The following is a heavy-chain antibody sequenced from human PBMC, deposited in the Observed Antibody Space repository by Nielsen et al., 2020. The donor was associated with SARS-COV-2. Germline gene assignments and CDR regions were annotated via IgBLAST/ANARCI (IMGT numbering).Heavy chain of an antibody. V-gene: IGHV1-18*01. Sequence: WVRQAPGQGLEWMGWISAYNGKTNYAQNFQGRVTMTTDRFTSTAYMELRSLSPDDTAVYYCARDSPYGWGNVHYLYGVVVWGQGTTVTVSS. CDR3: ARDSPYGWGNVHYLYGVVV. D-gene: IGHD3-10*01. J-gene: IGHJ6*02. CDR2: ISAYNGKT.